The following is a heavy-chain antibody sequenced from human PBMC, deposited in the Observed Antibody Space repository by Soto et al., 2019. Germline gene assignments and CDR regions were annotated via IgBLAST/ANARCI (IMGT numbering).Heavy chain of an antibody. CDR1: GFTFSGYW. CDR3: ARAPYINAWYRFDL. Sequence: GGSLRLSSEASGFTFSGYWMIWVRQAPGKGLEWVADIKHDGSVKFYVDSVKGRFTISRDNAKKLLYLQMSGLRAEDTALYYCARAPYINAWYRFDLWGQGTLVTVSS. J-gene: IGHJ4*02. D-gene: IGHD6-13*01. CDR2: IKHDGSVK. V-gene: IGHV3-7*03.